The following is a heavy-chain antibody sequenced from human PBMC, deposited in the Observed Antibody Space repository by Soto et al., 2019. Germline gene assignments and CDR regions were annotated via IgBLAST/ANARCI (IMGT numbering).Heavy chain of an antibody. CDR1: GFMFNNYA. Sequence: PGGSLRLSCAASGFMFNNYAMSWVRQAPGKGLEWVSTVSVSGGTTYYADSLKGRFTISRDNSKKTVYLQMNRLRADDTAIYYCAKGLYYYDSSGYRLFDYWGQGTRVTV. CDR2: VSVSGGTT. D-gene: IGHD3-22*01. V-gene: IGHV3-23*01. CDR3: AKGLYYYDSSGYRLFDY. J-gene: IGHJ4*02.